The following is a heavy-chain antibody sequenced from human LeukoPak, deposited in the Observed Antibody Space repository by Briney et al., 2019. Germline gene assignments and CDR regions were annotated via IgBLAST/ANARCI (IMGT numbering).Heavy chain of an antibody. CDR1: GGSISSSNW. Sequence: SETLSLTCAVSGGSISSSNWWSWVRQPPGKGLEWIGEVHHSGGTNYNPSLKSRVTISADRSNNRFSLSLNSVTAADTAVYYCARWGYYGSGTYVYALDVWGQGTTVTVSS. CDR3: ARWGYYGSGTYVYALDV. CDR2: VHHSGGT. J-gene: IGHJ6*02. V-gene: IGHV4-4*02. D-gene: IGHD3-10*01.